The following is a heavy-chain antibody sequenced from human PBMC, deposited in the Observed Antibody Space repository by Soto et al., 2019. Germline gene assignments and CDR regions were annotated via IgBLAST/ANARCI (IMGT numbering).Heavy chain of an antibody. Sequence: ASVKVSCKASGYTFTSYDTNWVRQATGQGLEWMGWMNPNSGNTGYAQKFQGRVTMTRNTSISTAYMELSSLRSEDTAVYYCASGGIAVAGQEYFDYWGQGTLVTVSS. D-gene: IGHD6-19*01. CDR3: ASGGIAVAGQEYFDY. J-gene: IGHJ4*02. CDR1: GYTFTSYD. V-gene: IGHV1-8*01. CDR2: MNPNSGNT.